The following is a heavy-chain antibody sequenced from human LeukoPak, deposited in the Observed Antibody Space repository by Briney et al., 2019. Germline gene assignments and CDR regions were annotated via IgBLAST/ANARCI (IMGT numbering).Heavy chain of an antibody. D-gene: IGHD3-10*01. CDR2: ISYDGNNK. CDR3: ARAGGSGSYYYYYFDY. CDR1: GFTFSTYR. V-gene: IGHV3-30*19. Sequence: PGGSLRLSCAASGFTFSTYRMHWVRQAPGKGLEWVAVISYDGNNKYYADSVKGQFTISRDNSKNTLYLQMNSLRAEDTAVYYCARAGGSGSYYYYYFDYWGQGTLVTVSS. J-gene: IGHJ4*02.